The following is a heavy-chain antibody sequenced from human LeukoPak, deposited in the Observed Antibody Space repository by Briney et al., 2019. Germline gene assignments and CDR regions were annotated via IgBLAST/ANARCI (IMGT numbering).Heavy chain of an antibody. J-gene: IGHJ4*02. CDR2: IYYSGST. CDR3: ASNPWGTYYDILTGYYTSGGSYYFDY. Sequence: PSETLSLTCTVSGGSISSSSYYWGWIRQPPGKGLEWIGSIYYSGSTYYNPSLKSRVTISVDTSKNQFSLKLSSVTAADTAVYYCASNPWGTYYDILTGYYTSGGSYYFDYWGQGTLVTVSS. CDR1: GGSISSSSYY. D-gene: IGHD3-9*01. V-gene: IGHV4-39*07.